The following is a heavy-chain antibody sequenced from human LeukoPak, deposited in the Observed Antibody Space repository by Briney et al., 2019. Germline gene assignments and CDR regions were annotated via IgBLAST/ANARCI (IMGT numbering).Heavy chain of an antibody. CDR1: GVPFSNYY. D-gene: IGHD6-19*01. CDR3: GAVAGHPD. V-gene: IGHV4-34*01. Sequence: SETLSLTCAVSGVPFSNYYWSWVRQSPSQGLEWIGEINHSGYTNYNPSLKSRVTMSIDTSKNQFSLKLTSVTAADAGVYCTGAVAGHPDWGQGTLVTVST. CDR2: INHSGYT. J-gene: IGHJ4*02.